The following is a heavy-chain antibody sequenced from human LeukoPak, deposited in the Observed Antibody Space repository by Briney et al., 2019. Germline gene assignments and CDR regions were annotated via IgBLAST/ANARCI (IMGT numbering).Heavy chain of an antibody. CDR3: ARGRVSSSVYYSTYYYYFYMDV. CDR2: VYHSGST. CDR1: GYSISIGYY. V-gene: IGHV4-38-2*02. Sequence: SETLSLTCTVSGYSISIGYYWGWIRQPPGKGLEWIGSVYHSGSTYYNPSLNSRVTISRDTSKNDFSLKLSSVTATDTAIYFCARGRVSSSVYYSTYYYYFYMDVWGKGTTVSVSS. J-gene: IGHJ6*03. D-gene: IGHD4-11*01.